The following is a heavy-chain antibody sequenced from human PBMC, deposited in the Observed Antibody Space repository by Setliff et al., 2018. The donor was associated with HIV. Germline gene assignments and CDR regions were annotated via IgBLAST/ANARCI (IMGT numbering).Heavy chain of an antibody. V-gene: IGHV3-7*05. CDR3: ARDVAVASFFNY. CDR2: IKEDGSEQ. D-gene: IGHD6-19*01. CDR1: GFSISDFW. Sequence: LRLSCAASGFSISDFWMSWVRQAPGKGLEWVANIKEDGSEQYYMDSVKGRFTISRDNAKNSLYLQMSSLRAEDTAVYYCARDVAVASFFNYWGQGTLVTVS. J-gene: IGHJ4*02.